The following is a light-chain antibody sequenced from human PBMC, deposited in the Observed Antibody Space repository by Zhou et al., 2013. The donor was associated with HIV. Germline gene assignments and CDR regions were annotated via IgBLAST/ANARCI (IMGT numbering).Light chain of an antibody. Sequence: DIQMTQSPSTLSASVGDRVTITCRASQNINIWLAWYQEKPGKAPNLLIYKASTLESGVPSRFSGSGSGTEFTLTINSLQPDDFATYYCQQYDYYPCNFGPGTKLEIK. J-gene: IGKJ2*02. CDR1: QNINIW. CDR3: QQYDYYPCN. CDR2: KAS. V-gene: IGKV1-5*03.